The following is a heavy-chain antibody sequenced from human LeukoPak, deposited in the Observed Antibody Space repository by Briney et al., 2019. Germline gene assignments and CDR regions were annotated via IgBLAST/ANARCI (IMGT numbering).Heavy chain of an antibody. Sequence: GASVKVSCKASGYTFTSYGINWVRQAPGQGLEWMGWISAYKGNTNYAQKLQGRVTMTTGASTSTAYMELRSLRSDDTAVYYCAREGVPGGHYYYGMDVWGQGTTVTVSS. CDR1: GYTFTSYG. CDR3: AREGVPGGHYYYGMDV. CDR2: ISAYKGNT. V-gene: IGHV1-18*01. D-gene: IGHD3-10*01. J-gene: IGHJ6*02.